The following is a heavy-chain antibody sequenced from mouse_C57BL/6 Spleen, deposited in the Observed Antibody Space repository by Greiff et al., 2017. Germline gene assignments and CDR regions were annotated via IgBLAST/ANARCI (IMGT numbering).Heavy chain of an antibody. CDR2: IDPSDSET. D-gene: IGHD1-1*01. CDR3: ERNYGSSYWYFDV. CDR1: GYTFTSYW. Sequence: VQLQQPGAELVRPGSSVKLSCKASGYTFTSYWMHWVKQRPIQGLEWIGNIDPSDSETHYNQKFKDKATLTVDKSSSTAYMQLSSLTSEDSAVYYCERNYGSSYWYFDVWGTGTTVTVSS. V-gene: IGHV1-52*01. J-gene: IGHJ1*03.